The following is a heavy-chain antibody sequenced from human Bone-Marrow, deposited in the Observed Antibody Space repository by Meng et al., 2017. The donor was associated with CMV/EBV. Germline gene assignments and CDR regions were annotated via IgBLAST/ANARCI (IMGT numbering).Heavy chain of an antibody. Sequence: GESLKISCAASGFTVSSNYIGWVRQAPGKGLEWVSVIYSGGSTYYADSVKGRFTISRDNSKNTLYLQMNSLRAEDTTVYYCARYLAPYYYGSGSYYRTNGFDPWGQGTLVTVSS. D-gene: IGHD3-10*01. CDR1: GFTVSSNY. J-gene: IGHJ5*02. CDR3: ARYLAPYYYGSGSYYRTNGFDP. CDR2: IYSGGST. V-gene: IGHV3-66*02.